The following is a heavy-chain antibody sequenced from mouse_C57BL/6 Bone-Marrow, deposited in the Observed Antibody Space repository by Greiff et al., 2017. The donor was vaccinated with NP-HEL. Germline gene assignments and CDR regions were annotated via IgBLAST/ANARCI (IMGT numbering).Heavy chain of an antibody. J-gene: IGHJ2*01. Sequence: QVQLQQSGPELVKPGASVKISCTASGYSFTSYYIHWVKQRPGQGLEWIGWIYPGSGNTKYIEKFKGKATLTADTSSSTAYMQLSSLTSEDSAVYYCARAYGNYPYFDYRGQGTTLTVSS. CDR3: ARAYGNYPYFDY. CDR2: IYPGSGNT. CDR1: GYSFTSYY. D-gene: IGHD2-1*01. V-gene: IGHV1-66*01.